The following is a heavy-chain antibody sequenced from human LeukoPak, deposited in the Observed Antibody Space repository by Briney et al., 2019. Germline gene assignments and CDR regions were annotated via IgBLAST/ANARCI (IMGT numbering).Heavy chain of an antibody. V-gene: IGHV3-23*01. Sequence: WGSLRLSCAASGFIFNNYGLIWVRQAPGKGLEWVSAISNDGGGTQYADFVEGRFTISRDNSKNTLFLQMSSLRAEDTALYYCAKGSSGYFADLWGQGTLVTISS. CDR2: ISNDGGGT. J-gene: IGHJ5*02. CDR3: AKGSSGYFADL. CDR1: GFIFNNYG. D-gene: IGHD3-22*01.